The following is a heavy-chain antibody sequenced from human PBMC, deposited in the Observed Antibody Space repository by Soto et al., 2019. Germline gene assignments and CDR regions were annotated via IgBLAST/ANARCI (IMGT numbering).Heavy chain of an antibody. D-gene: IGHD2-21*01. CDR2: ISWNSGSI. Sequence: GGSLRLSCAASGFTFDDYAMHWVRQAPGKGLEWVSGISWNSGSIGYADSVKGRFTISRDNAKNSLYLQMNSLRAEDTALYYYAKGRWLSSYFDYWGQGTLVTVSS. V-gene: IGHV3-9*01. J-gene: IGHJ4*02. CDR3: AKGRWLSSYFDY. CDR1: GFTFDDYA.